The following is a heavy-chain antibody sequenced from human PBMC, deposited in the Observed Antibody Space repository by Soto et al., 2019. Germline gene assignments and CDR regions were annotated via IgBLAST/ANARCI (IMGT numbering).Heavy chain of an antibody. CDR2: IFYTGTT. J-gene: IGHJ5*02. V-gene: IGHV4-39*02. CDR1: CGSINYNGYY. Sequence: XETLSLHCSVACGSINYNGYYWGWIRQPPGKVLEWAGGIFYTGTTYYSPSLKDRVTISVDTSKNSFSLNLTSVTAADTAVYFCARLVVVAPVANAWGQGTLVTVSS. D-gene: IGHD2-15*01. CDR3: ARLVVVAPVANA.